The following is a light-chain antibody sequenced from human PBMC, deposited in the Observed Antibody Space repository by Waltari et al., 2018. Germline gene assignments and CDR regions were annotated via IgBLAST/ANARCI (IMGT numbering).Light chain of an antibody. Sequence: EIVLTQSPGTLSLSPGERATLSCRASLTFNSNYLAWYQQKPGQVPRLLIYAASKRATDIPDRFSGSGSGTDFTLTISRLEPEDFAVYYCQQYAKAPDTFGQGTRLEIK. V-gene: IGKV3-20*01. CDR3: QQYAKAPDT. CDR2: AAS. CDR1: LTFNSNY. J-gene: IGKJ2*01.